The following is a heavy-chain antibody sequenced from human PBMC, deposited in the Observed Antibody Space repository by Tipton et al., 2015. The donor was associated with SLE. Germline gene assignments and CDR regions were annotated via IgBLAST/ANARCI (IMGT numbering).Heavy chain of an antibody. J-gene: IGHJ4*02. CDR3: ARPSTTVVPDY. CDR1: GLTFRDHW. CDR2: INPGGNEK. D-gene: IGHD3-10*01. V-gene: IGHV3-7*01. Sequence: SLRLSCAASGLTFRDHWMSWVRQAPGKGLEWVANINPGGNEKYYIGSVEGRFIISRDNAENTLYLQLNSLRVDDTAVYYCARPSTTVVPDYWGRGTLVTVSS.